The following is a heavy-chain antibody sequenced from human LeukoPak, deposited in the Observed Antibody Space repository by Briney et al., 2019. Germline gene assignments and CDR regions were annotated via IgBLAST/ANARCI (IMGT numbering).Heavy chain of an antibody. CDR1: GFIFSNYA. D-gene: IGHD3-10*01. V-gene: IGHV3-23*01. Sequence: PWGVLRLSCAASGFIFSNYAMTWARLTPGKGLEWVSAISGSGGTTNYADSVKGRFTISRDSSTNTLYLQLSSLRAEDTAIYYCARGGSVFAYFFDYWGQGTLVTVSS. CDR2: ISGSGGTT. CDR3: ARGGSVFAYFFDY. J-gene: IGHJ4*02.